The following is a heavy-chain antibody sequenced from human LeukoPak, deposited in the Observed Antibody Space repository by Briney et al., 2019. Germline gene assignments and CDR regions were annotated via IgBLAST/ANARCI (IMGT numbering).Heavy chain of an antibody. V-gene: IGHV3-11*01. Sequence: GGSLRLSCSASGFTFTNAWMSWIRQAPGKGLEWVSYISSSGNTIYYADSVKGRFTITRDNAKNSLFLQMNGLRAEDTAVYYCAGMPLFVELSYFDYWGQGTLVPVPS. J-gene: IGHJ4*02. CDR1: GFTFTNAW. CDR2: ISSSGNTI. D-gene: IGHD3-10*02. CDR3: AGMPLFVELSYFDY.